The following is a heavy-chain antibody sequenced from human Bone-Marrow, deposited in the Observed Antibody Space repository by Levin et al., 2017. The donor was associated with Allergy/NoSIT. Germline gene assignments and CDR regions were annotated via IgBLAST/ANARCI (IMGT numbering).Heavy chain of an antibody. CDR3: APARDNGLNHYDY. V-gene: IGHV3-23*01. J-gene: IGHJ4*02. Sequence: PGGSLRLSCAASGFTFSTYAMTWVRQAPGKGLEWVSTIGDSGGTTYYADPVKGRVTISRDNSENTLYFQMNSLRAEDTAVYYCAPARDNGLNHYDYWGQGTLVTVYS. CDR1: GFTFSTYA. D-gene: IGHD1-14*01. CDR2: IGDSGGTT.